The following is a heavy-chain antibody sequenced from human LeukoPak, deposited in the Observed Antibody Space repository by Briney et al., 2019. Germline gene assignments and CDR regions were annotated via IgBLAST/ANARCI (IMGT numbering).Heavy chain of an antibody. CDR1: GYTFTSYG. CDR3: ARVRLVSSSSWYASFDY. Sequence: ASVKVSCKASGYTFTSYGVSWVRQAPGQGFEWMGWISTYNDNTNNLQKVQDRVTMTTDTSTSTAYMELRSLTSDDTAVYYCARVRLVSSSSWYASFDYWGQGTLVTVSS. J-gene: IGHJ4*02. V-gene: IGHV1-18*01. CDR2: ISTYNDNT. D-gene: IGHD6-13*01.